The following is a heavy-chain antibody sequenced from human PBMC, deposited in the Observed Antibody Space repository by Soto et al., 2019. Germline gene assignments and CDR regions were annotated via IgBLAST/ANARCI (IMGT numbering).Heavy chain of an antibody. J-gene: IGHJ4*02. Sequence: SETLSLTCTVSGGSMSSYYWSWIRQPAGKGLEWIGRIYTTGSSNYKPSLKSRVTMSIDTSKSQFSLRLRSVTAADTAVYYCARVRDYVFDFWGQGTLVTVSS. D-gene: IGHD3-10*02. CDR2: IYTTGSS. CDR3: ARVRDYVFDF. V-gene: IGHV4-4*07. CDR1: GGSMSSYY.